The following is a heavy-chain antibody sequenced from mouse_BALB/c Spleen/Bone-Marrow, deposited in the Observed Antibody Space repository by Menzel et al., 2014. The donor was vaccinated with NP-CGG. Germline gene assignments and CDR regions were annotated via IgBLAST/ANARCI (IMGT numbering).Heavy chain of an antibody. J-gene: IGHJ2*01. V-gene: IGHV1S56*01. CDR3: ARERGTTAYFDY. Sequence: QVQLKQSGPELVKPGASVRISCKASGYTFXSYYIHWVKQRPGQGLEWIGWIYPGNVNTKYNEKFKGKATLTAVKSSSTAYMQLSGLTSEDSAVYFCARERGTTAYFDYWGQGTTLTVSS. D-gene: IGHD1-2*01. CDR1: GYTFXSYY. CDR2: IYPGNVNT.